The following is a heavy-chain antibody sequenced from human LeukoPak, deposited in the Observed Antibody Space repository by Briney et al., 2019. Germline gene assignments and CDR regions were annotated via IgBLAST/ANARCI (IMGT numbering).Heavy chain of an antibody. V-gene: IGHV1-69*06. Sequence: ASVKVSCKASGYTFTGYYMHWVRQAPGQGLEWMGGIIPIFGTANYAQKFQGRVTITADKSTSTAYMELSSLRSEDTAVYYCASPSGVGSYYGRSHWFDPWGQGTLVTVSS. J-gene: IGHJ5*02. CDR2: IIPIFGTA. CDR1: GYTFTGYY. CDR3: ASPSGVGSYYGRSHWFDP. D-gene: IGHD1-26*01.